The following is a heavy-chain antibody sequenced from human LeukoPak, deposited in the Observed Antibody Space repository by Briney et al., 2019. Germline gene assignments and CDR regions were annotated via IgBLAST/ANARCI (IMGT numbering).Heavy chain of an antibody. CDR2: IYSSGST. CDR3: AREGGAGAFDI. CDR1: GGSISTYS. J-gene: IGHJ3*02. Sequence: SETLSLTCSVSGGSISTYSWSWIRQPPGKGLEWIGYIYSSGSTNYNPSLKSRATLSVDTSKNQFSLKLSSVTAADTAVYYCAREGGAGAFDIWGQGTMVTVSS. V-gene: IGHV4-59*01. D-gene: IGHD3-16*01.